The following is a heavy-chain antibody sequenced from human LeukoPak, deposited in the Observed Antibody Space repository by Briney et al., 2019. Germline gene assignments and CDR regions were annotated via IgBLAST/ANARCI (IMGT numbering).Heavy chain of an antibody. Sequence: PGGSLRLSCAASGFTFSDYWMSWVRQAPGKGLEWVANVKQDGSKKYYVDSVKGRFTISRDNAKNSLYLQMNSLRAEDTAVYYCASERWLQLRFDYWGQGTLVTVSS. D-gene: IGHD5-24*01. CDR3: ASERWLQLRFDY. CDR2: VKQDGSKK. V-gene: IGHV3-7*01. CDR1: GFTFSDYW. J-gene: IGHJ4*02.